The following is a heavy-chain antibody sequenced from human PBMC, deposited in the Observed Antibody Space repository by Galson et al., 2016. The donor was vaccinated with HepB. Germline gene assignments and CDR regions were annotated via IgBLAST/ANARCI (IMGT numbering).Heavy chain of an antibody. CDR1: DASVSSSNCY. CDR3: ARTLSPTNQYFFNS. V-gene: IGHV4-39*02. J-gene: IGHJ4*02. D-gene: IGHD1-14*01. CDR2: VSYSGTT. Sequence: EPLSLTCTVSDASVSSSNCYWGWIRQPPGKGLEWLASVSYSGTTDYKPSLRSRLTISADTSKNHFSLRLSSVTAADTAVYYCARTLSPTNQYFFNSWGQGTLVTVSS.